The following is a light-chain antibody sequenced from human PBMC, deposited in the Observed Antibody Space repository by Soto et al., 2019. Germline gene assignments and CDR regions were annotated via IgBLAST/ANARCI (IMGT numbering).Light chain of an antibody. J-gene: IGKJ5*01. CDR1: QSVNSY. CDR2: DAS. CDR3: QQRSNWPPIT. Sequence: EIVLTQSPATLSLSPGERATLSCRASQSVNSYLAWYQQKPGQSPRLLIYDASNRATGIPARFSGSGSGTDFTLTISSLEPEDFGVYYCQQRSNWPPITFGQGTRLEIK. V-gene: IGKV3-11*01.